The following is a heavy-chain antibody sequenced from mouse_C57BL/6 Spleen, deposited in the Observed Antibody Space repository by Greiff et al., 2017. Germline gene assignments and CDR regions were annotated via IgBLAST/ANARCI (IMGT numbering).Heavy chain of an antibody. V-gene: IGHV1-15*01. CDR3: TRSLYYYGSSSYAMDY. CDR2: IDPETGGT. CDR1: GYTFTDYE. D-gene: IGHD1-1*01. J-gene: IGHJ4*01. Sequence: QVQLQQSGAELVRPGASVTLSCKASGYTFTDYEMHWVKQTPVHGLEWIGAIDPETGGTAYNQKFKGKAILTADKSSSTAYMELRSLTSEDSAVYYCTRSLYYYGSSSYAMDYWGQGTSVTVSS.